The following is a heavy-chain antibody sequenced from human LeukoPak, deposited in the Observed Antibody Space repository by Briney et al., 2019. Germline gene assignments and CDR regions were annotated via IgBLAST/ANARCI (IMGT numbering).Heavy chain of an antibody. CDR1: GGSISSYY. J-gene: IGHJ4*02. V-gene: IGHV4-59*01. CDR2: IYYSGST. CDR3: ARGLWFGDGDYFDY. Sequence: PSETLSLTCTVSGGSISSYYWSWIRQPPGKGLEWIGYIYYSGSTNYNPSLKSRVTISVDTSKNQFSLKLSSVTAADTAVYYCARGLWFGDGDYFDYWGQGTLVTVSS. D-gene: IGHD3-10*01.